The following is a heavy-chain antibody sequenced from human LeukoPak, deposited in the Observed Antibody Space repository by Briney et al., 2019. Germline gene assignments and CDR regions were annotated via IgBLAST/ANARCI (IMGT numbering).Heavy chain of an antibody. V-gene: IGHV3-21*01. D-gene: IGHD3-10*01. CDR3: ARVRSFYYGSGSSYGMDV. Sequence: GGSLRLSCAASGFTFSSYSMNWVRAASGKGVECVSSFYSSSSYICYEDSVKGRFTISRDNAKNSLYLQMYSLRAEDTAVYYCARVRSFYYGSGSSYGMDVWGQGTTVTVS. CDR1: GFTFSSYS. CDR2: FYSSSSYI. J-gene: IGHJ6*02.